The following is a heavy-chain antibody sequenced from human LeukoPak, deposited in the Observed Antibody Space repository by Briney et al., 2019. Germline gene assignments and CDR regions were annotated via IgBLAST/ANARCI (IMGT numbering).Heavy chain of an antibody. Sequence: ASVKVSCMASGYTFISYYMHWVRQAPGQGREWMGIINPSGGTTSYAQELQGRVTMTRDTSTSTVYMELTSLRSEDTAVYYCARDLFRAAGSYYYGMDVWGQGTTVTVSS. CDR3: ARDLFRAAGSYYYGMDV. J-gene: IGHJ6*02. V-gene: IGHV1-46*04. CDR2: INPSGGTT. D-gene: IGHD2-21*01. CDR1: GYTFISYY.